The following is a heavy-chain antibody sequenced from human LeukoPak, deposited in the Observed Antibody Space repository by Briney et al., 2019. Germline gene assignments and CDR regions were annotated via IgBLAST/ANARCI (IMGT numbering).Heavy chain of an antibody. CDR1: GYTFTGYY. V-gene: IGHV1-2*02. CDR2: INPNSGGT. CDR3: ARDPGKQLPFDY. J-gene: IGHJ4*02. D-gene: IGHD6-6*01. Sequence: ASVKVSCKASGYTFTGYYMHWVRQAPGQGLEWMGWINPNSGGTNYAQKFQGGVTMTRDTSISTAYMELSRLRSDDTAVYYCARDPGKQLPFDYWGQGTLVTVSS.